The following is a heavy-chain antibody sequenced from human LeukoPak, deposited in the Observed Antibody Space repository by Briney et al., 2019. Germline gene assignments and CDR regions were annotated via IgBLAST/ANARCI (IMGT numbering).Heavy chain of an antibody. D-gene: IGHD3-3*01. CDR2: INHSGST. J-gene: IGHJ4*02. Sequence: SQTLSLTCTVSGGSISSGGYYWSWIRQPPGKGLEWIGEINHSGSTNYNPSLKSRVTISVDTSKNQFSLKLSSVTAADTAVYYCARGLKPYDLWGQGTLVTVSS. V-gene: IGHV4-30-2*01. CDR1: GGSISSGGYY. CDR3: ARGLKPYDL.